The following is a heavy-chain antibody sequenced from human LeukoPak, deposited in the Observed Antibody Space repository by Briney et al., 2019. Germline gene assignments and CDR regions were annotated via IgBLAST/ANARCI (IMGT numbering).Heavy chain of an antibody. CDR3: ANGYYDSSGYYY. CDR2: ISGSGGST. D-gene: IGHD3-22*01. V-gene: IGHV3-23*01. J-gene: IGHJ4*02. CDR1: GFTFSSYA. Sequence: GGSLRLSCAASGFTFSSYAMSWVRQAPGKGVEWGSAISGSGGSTYYADSVKGGFTIYRDKAKNRLYLKMNSLRAEDTAVYYCANGYYDSSGYYYWGQGTLVTVSS.